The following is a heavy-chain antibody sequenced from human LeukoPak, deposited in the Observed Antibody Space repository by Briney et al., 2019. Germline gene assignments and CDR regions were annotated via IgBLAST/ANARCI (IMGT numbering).Heavy chain of an antibody. CDR3: ARDPNGDYVGAFDI. J-gene: IGHJ3*02. CDR2: IRGSGGGT. Sequence: GGSLRLSRAASGFTFSNYAMMWLRQAPGKGAEWVSAIRGSGGGTEYADSVRGRFTISRDNSKNTLYLQMNRLRVEDTAVYYCARDPNGDYVGAFDILGQGTMVTVSS. CDR1: GFTFSNYA. V-gene: IGHV3-23*01. D-gene: IGHD4-17*01.